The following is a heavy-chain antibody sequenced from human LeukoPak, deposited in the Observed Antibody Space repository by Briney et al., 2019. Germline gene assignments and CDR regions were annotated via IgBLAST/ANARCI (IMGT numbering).Heavy chain of an antibody. CDR3: ARESSLRYFDWLLDDY. Sequence: GGSLRLSCAASGFTFSSYAMHWVRQAPGKGLEWVAVISYDGSNKYYADSVKGRFTISGEHSKNTLYLQMNSLRAEDTAVYYCARESSLRYFDWLLDDYWGQGTLVTVSS. D-gene: IGHD3-9*01. V-gene: IGHV3-30-3*01. CDR1: GFTFSSYA. CDR2: ISYDGSNK. J-gene: IGHJ4*02.